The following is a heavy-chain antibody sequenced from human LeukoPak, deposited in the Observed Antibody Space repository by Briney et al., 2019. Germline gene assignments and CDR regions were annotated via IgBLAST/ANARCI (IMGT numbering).Heavy chain of an antibody. D-gene: IGHD3-22*01. V-gene: IGHV3-11*01. Sequence: GGSLRLSCAASGFTSSDYYMSWIRQAPGKGLEWVSYISSSGSTIYYADSVKGRFTISRDNAKNSLYLQMNSLRAEDTAVYYCASAYYYDSKDYWGQGTLVTVSS. CDR2: ISSSGSTI. CDR1: GFTSSDYY. CDR3: ASAYYYDSKDY. J-gene: IGHJ4*02.